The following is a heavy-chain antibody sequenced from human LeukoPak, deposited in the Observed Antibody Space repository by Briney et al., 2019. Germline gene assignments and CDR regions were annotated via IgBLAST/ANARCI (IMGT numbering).Heavy chain of an antibody. D-gene: IGHD3-22*01. CDR3: ARSRPHDSRGYYDAFDI. J-gene: IGHJ3*02. Sequence: SVKVSCKASGGTFSSYAISWVRQAPGQGLEWMGGIIPIFGTANYAQKFQGRVMITTDESTSTAYMELGSLRSDDTAVYYCARSRPHDSRGYYDAFDIWGQGTMVTVSS. CDR1: GGTFSSYA. CDR2: IIPIFGTA. V-gene: IGHV1-69*05.